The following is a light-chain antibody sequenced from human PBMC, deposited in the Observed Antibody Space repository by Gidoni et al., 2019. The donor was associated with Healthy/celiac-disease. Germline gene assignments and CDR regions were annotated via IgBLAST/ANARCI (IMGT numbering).Light chain of an antibody. CDR2: GNS. J-gene: IGLJ2*01. CDR1: SSNIGGGYD. CDR3: QSYDSSLSGSRV. Sequence: QSVLTPPPSVSGAPGQRVPISCTGSSSNIGGGYDVHWYQQLPGTAPKLLIYGNSNRPSGVPDRFSGSKSGTSASLAITGLQAEDEADYYCQSYDSSLSGSRVFGGGTKLTVL. V-gene: IGLV1-40*01.